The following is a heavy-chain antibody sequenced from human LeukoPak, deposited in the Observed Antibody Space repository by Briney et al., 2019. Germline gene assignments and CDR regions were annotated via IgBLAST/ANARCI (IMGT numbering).Heavy chain of an antibody. CDR1: GFTFSSYA. V-gene: IGHV3-23*01. Sequence: GGSLRLSCAASGFTFSSYAMTWVRQAPGRGLEWVSAISGSGGSTYYADSVKGRFTISRDNSKNTLFLQMNSLRAEDTAVYYCAKAGCSSTSCSTSPYYYYGMDVWGQGTTVTVSS. J-gene: IGHJ6*02. CDR3: AKAGCSSTSCSTSPYYYYGMDV. CDR2: ISGSGGST. D-gene: IGHD2-2*01.